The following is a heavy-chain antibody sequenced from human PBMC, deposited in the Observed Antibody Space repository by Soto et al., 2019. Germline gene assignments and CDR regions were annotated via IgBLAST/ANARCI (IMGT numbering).Heavy chain of an antibody. Sequence: QEQLVQSGAEVKKPGASVKASCKASGYTFTSYDITWVRQATGQGLEWMGWMNPNSGNTGYAQKFQGRVTMTRNTSIGTAYMELSSLRSEDTAVYYCATERWEDAFDIWGQGTMVTVSS. V-gene: IGHV1-8*01. CDR1: GYTFTSYD. J-gene: IGHJ3*02. D-gene: IGHD1-26*01. CDR3: ATERWEDAFDI. CDR2: MNPNSGNT.